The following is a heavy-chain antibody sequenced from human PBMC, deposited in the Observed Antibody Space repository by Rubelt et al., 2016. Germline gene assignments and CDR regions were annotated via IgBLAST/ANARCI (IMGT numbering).Heavy chain of an antibody. J-gene: IGHJ4*02. Sequence: QVQLQESGPGLVKPSQTLSLTCTVSGGSISSGGYHWTWIRQHPGKGLEWIGYIYYSGSTNYNPSRKSRVTISVDTSKNQFSLKLSSVTAADTAVYYCARYIVVVPPVIGHFDSWGQGTLVTVSS. D-gene: IGHD2-2*02. CDR2: IYYSGST. CDR3: ARYIVVVPPVIGHFDS. V-gene: IGHV4-31*03. CDR1: GGSISSGGYH.